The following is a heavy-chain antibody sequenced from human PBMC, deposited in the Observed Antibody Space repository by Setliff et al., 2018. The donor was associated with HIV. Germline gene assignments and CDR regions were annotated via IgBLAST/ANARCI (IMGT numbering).Heavy chain of an antibody. D-gene: IGHD4-17*01. Sequence: PSETLSLTCTVSGGSISSGSYYWSWIRQPAGKGLEWIGHIYTSGNTNHNSSLKSRVTISVDTSEDQFSLKLSSVTAADTAVYYCARGNSRRLRVHYYYYYMDVWGKGTTVTVSS. CDR3: ARGNSRRLRVHYYYYYMDV. CDR1: GGSISSGSYY. J-gene: IGHJ6*03. V-gene: IGHV4-61*09. CDR2: IYTSGNT.